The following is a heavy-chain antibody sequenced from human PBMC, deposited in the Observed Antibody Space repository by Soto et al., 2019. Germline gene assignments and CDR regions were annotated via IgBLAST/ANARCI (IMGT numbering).Heavy chain of an antibody. J-gene: IGHJ4*02. CDR3: VSQRTTVPTQAYFDY. V-gene: IGHV4-39*01. Sequence: SETLSLTCTVSGGSVTNSSYYWGWIRQSPGKGLEWIGSVDYRGRSYSKSSVKSRVTISVDTSKNRFSLSLNSVTASDTAVYFCVSQRTTVPTQAYFDYWGPGALVTVSS. D-gene: IGHD4-17*01. CDR1: GGSVTNSSYY. CDR2: VDYRGRS.